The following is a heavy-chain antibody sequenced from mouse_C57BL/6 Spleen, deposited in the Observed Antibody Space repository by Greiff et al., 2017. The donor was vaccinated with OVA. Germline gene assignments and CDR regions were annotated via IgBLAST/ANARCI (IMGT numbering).Heavy chain of an antibody. V-gene: IGHV1-42*01. D-gene: IGHD1-1*01. J-gene: IGHJ1*03. CDR2: INPSTGGT. Sequence: EVQRVESGPELVKPGASVKISCKASGYSFTGYYMNWVKQSPEKSLEWIGEINPSTGGTTYNQKFKDKATLTVDKSSSTAYMQLKSLTSEDSAVYYCALLYYGSSYGYFDVWGTGTTVTVSS. CDR3: ALLYYGSSYGYFDV. CDR1: GYSFTGYY.